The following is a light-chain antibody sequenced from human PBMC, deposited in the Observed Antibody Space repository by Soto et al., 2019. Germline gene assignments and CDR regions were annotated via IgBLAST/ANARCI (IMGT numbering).Light chain of an antibody. CDR3: QQYGSTGT. J-gene: IGKJ1*01. Sequence: EMVWTQSPGTRSLSPGERATLSGRASQSVSNNYLAWYQQKRGQAPRLLIYGASNRATGIPDRFIGSGSGKDYTLTISRLEPEEFAVYYCQQYGSTGTFGQGTKVEIK. CDR1: QSVSNNY. CDR2: GAS. V-gene: IGKV3-20*01.